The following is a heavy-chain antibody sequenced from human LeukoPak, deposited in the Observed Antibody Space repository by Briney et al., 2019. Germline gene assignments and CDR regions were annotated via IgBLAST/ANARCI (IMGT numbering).Heavy chain of an antibody. Sequence: GGSLRLSCAASGFTFSGYSMNWVRQAPGKGLEWVSSISSSSSYIYYADSVKGRYTISRDNAKNSLYLQMNSLRAEDTAVYYCARGRAYYDFWSGYSGGFDYWGQGTLVTVSS. CDR1: GFTFSGYS. V-gene: IGHV3-21*01. D-gene: IGHD3-3*01. CDR3: ARGRAYYDFWSGYSGGFDY. J-gene: IGHJ4*02. CDR2: ISSSSSYI.